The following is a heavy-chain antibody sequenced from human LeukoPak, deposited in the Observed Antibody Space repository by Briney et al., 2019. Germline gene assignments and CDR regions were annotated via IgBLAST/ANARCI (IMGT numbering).Heavy chain of an antibody. J-gene: IGHJ4*02. Sequence: GGSLRPSCAASGFTFDDYAMHWVRQAPGKGLEWVSGISWNSGSIGYADSVKGRFTISRDNTKNSLYLQMNSLRAEDTALYYCAKDDYDSSGPFDYWGQGTLVTVSS. CDR1: GFTFDDYA. CDR3: AKDDYDSSGPFDY. CDR2: ISWNSGSI. V-gene: IGHV3-9*01. D-gene: IGHD3-22*01.